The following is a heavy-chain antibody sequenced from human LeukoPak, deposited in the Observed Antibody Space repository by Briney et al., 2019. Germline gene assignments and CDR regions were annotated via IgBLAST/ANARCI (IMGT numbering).Heavy chain of an antibody. CDR1: GYTFTSYG. J-gene: IGHJ4*02. CDR3: AGGAYYDSSGYSDY. Sequence: ASVKVSCKASGYTFTSYGISWVRQAPGQGLEWMGWISAYNGNTNYAQKLQGRVTMTTDTSTSTAYMELRSLRSDDTAVYYCAGGAYYDSSGYSDYWGQGTLVTVSS. D-gene: IGHD3-22*01. CDR2: ISAYNGNT. V-gene: IGHV1-18*01.